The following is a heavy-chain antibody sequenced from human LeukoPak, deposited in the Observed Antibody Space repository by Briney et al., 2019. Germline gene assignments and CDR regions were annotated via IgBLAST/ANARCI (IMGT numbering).Heavy chain of an antibody. J-gene: IGHJ4*02. V-gene: IGHV3-23*01. CDR2: ISGSGGST. D-gene: IGHD3-16*01. CDR3: ARDNDSRDPPHFDY. CDR1: GFTFSSYG. Sequence: PGGSLRLSCAASGFTFSSYGMRWVRQAPGKGLEWVSAISGSGGSTYYADSVKGRFTISRDNSKNTLYLQMNSRRAEDTAVYYCARDNDSRDPPHFDYWGQGTLVTVSS.